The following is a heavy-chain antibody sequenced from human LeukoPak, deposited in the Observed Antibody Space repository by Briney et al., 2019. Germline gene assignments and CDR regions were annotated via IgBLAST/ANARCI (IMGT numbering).Heavy chain of an antibody. CDR2: IYHSGST. CDR3: ARGGGPYYDFWSGYYGY. D-gene: IGHD3-3*01. Sequence: SETLSLTCTVSGGSISNYYWSWIRQPPGKGLEWIGYIYHSGSTYYNPSLKSRVTISVDRSKNQFSLKLSSVTAADTAVYYCARGGGPYYDFWSGYYGYWGQGTLVTVSS. CDR1: GGSISNYY. V-gene: IGHV4-59*12. J-gene: IGHJ4*02.